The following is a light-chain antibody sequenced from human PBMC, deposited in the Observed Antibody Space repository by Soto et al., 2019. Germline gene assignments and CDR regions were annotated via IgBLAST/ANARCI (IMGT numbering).Light chain of an antibody. CDR3: SSYTSGRTLI. J-gene: IGLJ2*01. Sequence: QSALTQPASVSGSPGQSITIYCTGTSSDVGGYNYVCWFQQYPGKAPRLMIYEVSNRPSGVSNRFSGSKSGNTASLTISGLQAEDEADYYCSSYTSGRTLIFGGGTKVTVL. CDR1: SSDVGGYNY. V-gene: IGLV2-14*01. CDR2: EVS.